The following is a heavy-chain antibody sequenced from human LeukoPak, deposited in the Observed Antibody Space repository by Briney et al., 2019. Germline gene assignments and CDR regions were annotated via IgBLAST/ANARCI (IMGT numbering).Heavy chain of an antibody. J-gene: IGHJ4*02. CDR3: ARDLIGSSSWYSPFGY. CDR1: GFTFSSYA. V-gene: IGHV3-30-3*01. Sequence: GGSLRLSCAASGFTFSSYAMHWVRQAPGKGLEWVAVISYDGSNKYYADSVKGRFTISRDNSKNTLYLQMNSLRAEDTAVYYCARDLIGSSSWYSPFGYWGQGTLVTVSS. D-gene: IGHD6-13*01. CDR2: ISYDGSNK.